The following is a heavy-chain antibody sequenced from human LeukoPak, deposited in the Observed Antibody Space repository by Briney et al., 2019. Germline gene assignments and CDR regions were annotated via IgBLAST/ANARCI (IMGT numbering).Heavy chain of an antibody. CDR1: GFTFSSYG. Sequence: PGRSLRLSCAASGFTFSSYGMHWVRQAPGKGLEWMAVMSSDGNNKYYADSVKGRCTISRDNSKNTLYLQMNSLRAEDTAVYYCAKVTAPVTGTFDYWGQGTLVTVSS. V-gene: IGHV3-30*18. D-gene: IGHD2/OR15-2a*01. J-gene: IGHJ4*02. CDR3: AKVTAPVTGTFDY. CDR2: MSSDGNNK.